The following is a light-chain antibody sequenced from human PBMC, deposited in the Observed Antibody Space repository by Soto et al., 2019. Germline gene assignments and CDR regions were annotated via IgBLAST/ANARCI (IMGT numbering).Light chain of an antibody. CDR3: SSYTSATTYV. CDR1: SSDVGAYNY. J-gene: IGLJ1*01. V-gene: IGLV2-14*01. Sequence: LTQPASVSGSPGQSITISCTGTSSDVGAYNYDSWYQQYPGEAPKVIIYDVSHRPAGVSNRFSGSKSGNTASLTISGLQTQDEADYYCSSYTSATTYVFGTGTKVTV. CDR2: DVS.